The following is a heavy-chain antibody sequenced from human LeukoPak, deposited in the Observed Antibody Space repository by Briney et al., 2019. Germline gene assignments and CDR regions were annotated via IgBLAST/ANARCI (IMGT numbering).Heavy chain of an antibody. D-gene: IGHD1-26*01. V-gene: IGHV3-7*03. J-gene: IGHJ4*02. CDR3: VRDKLVGATKNDY. CDR2: MKQDGGEK. Sequence: GGSLRLSCAASGFTFSSYGMHWVRQAPGKGPEWVANMKQDGGEKYYVDTVKGRFTISRDNAQNSLYLHMNSLRAEDTAVYYCVRDKLVGATKNDYWGQGILVTVSS. CDR1: GFTFSSYG.